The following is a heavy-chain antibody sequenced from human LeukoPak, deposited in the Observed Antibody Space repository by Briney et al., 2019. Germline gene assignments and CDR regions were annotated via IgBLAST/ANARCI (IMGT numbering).Heavy chain of an antibody. CDR3: ARDLSYGDYLAYYFDY. D-gene: IGHD4-17*01. CDR2: IWYDGSNK. Sequence: GGSLRLSCAASGFIFSSYWMSWVRQAPGKGLEWVAVIWYDGSNKYYADSVKGRFTISRDNSKNTLYLLMNSLRAEDTAVYYCARDLSYGDYLAYYFDYWGQGTLVTVSS. J-gene: IGHJ4*02. CDR1: GFIFSSYW. V-gene: IGHV3-33*08.